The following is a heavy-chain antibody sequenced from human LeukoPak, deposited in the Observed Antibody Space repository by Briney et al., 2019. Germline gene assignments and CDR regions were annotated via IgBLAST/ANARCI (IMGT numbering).Heavy chain of an antibody. J-gene: IGHJ6*03. V-gene: IGHV4-30-2*01. Sequence: SQTLSLTCAVSGGSISSGGYSWSWIRQPPGKGLEWIGYIYHSGSTYYNPSLKSRVTISVDRSKNQFSLKLSSVTAADTAVYYCAREKVEETYYYYMDVWGKGTTVTVSS. CDR3: AREKVEETYYYYMDV. CDR2: IYHSGST. CDR1: GGSISSGGYS.